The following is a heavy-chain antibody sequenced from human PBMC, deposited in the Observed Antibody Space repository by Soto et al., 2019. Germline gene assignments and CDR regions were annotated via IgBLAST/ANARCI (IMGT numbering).Heavy chain of an antibody. CDR2: ISAYNGDT. V-gene: IGHV1-18*01. CDR1: GYTFTNYG. Sequence: QVQLVQSGAEVKKPGASVRVSCKASGYTFTNYGISWVRQAPGQGLEWIGWISAYNGDTIYAQKLQGRGTMTTDTSTSTAYMELRSLRSDDTAMYFCARVPSYLPEDYWGQGTLVTVSS. CDR3: ARVPSYLPEDY. J-gene: IGHJ4*02.